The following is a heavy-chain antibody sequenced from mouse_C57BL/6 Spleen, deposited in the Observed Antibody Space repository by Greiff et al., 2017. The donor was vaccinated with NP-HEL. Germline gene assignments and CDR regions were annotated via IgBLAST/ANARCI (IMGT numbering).Heavy chain of an antibody. Sequence: EVKLMESGPELVKPGASVKISCKASGYSFTDYNMNWVKQSNGKSLEWIGVINPNYGTTSYNQKFKGKATLTVDQSSSTAYMQLNSLTSEDSAVYYCARKSLYSSLYYYAMDYWGQGTSVTVSS. CDR3: ARKSLYSSLYYYAMDY. D-gene: IGHD6-5*01. J-gene: IGHJ4*01. CDR1: GYSFTDYN. CDR2: INPNYGTT. V-gene: IGHV1-39*01.